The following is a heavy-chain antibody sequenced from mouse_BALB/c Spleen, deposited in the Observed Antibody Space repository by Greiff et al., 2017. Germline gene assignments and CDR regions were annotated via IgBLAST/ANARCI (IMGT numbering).Heavy chain of an antibody. CDR2: IDPANGNT. J-gene: IGHJ2*01. CDR3: ASPPFTTVVAKDYFDY. V-gene: IGHV14-3*02. Sequence: EVQLQQSGAELVKPGASVKLSCTASGFNIKDTYMHWVKQRPEQGLEWIGRIDPANGNTKYDPKFQGKATITADTSSNTAYLQLSSLTSEDTAVYYCASPPFTTVVAKDYFDYWGQGTTLTVSS. D-gene: IGHD1-1*01. CDR1: GFNIKDTY.